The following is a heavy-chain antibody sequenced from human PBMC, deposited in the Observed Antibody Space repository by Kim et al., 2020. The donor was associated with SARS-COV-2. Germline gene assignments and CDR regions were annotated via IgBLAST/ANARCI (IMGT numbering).Heavy chain of an antibody. D-gene: IGHD1-7*01. Sequence: GGSLRLSCAASGFTFDDYGMSWVRQAPGKGLEWVSGINWNGGSTNYADSVKGRFTISRDNGKSSLSLQMSSLRVEDTALYYCARARAATTFLEAFQIWGQGTMVTVSS. CDR2: INWNGGST. J-gene: IGHJ3*02. CDR3: ARARAATTFLEAFQI. CDR1: GFTFDDYG. V-gene: IGHV3-20*04.